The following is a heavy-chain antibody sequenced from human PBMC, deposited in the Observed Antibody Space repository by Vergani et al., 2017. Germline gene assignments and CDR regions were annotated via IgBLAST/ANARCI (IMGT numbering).Heavy chain of an antibody. D-gene: IGHD1-1*01. Sequence: EVELVQSGPEMRKPGESLKISCKGSEYSFGNYWIGWVRQMPGKGREWMGIIYPAYSDTRYSPSFQGQVTISADKSISTAFLQWDSLKASDTALYYCARHTTYTDSWGQGTLVTVSS. CDR1: EYSFGNYW. CDR2: IYPAYSDT. V-gene: IGHV5-51*01. J-gene: IGHJ4*02. CDR3: ARHTTYTDS.